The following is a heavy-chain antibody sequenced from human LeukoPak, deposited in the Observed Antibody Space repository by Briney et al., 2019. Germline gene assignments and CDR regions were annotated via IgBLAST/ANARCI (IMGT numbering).Heavy chain of an antibody. CDR2: IKQDGSEK. CDR3: ARGAYRSSGY. Sequence: PGGSLRLSCAASGFTFSSYAMTWVRQAPGKGLEWVASIKQDGSEKNYVDSVKGRFTISRDNAKNSLYVQMNSLRVEDTAVYYCARGAYRSSGYWGQGTLVTVSS. V-gene: IGHV3-7*01. J-gene: IGHJ4*02. D-gene: IGHD6-6*01. CDR1: GFTFSSYA.